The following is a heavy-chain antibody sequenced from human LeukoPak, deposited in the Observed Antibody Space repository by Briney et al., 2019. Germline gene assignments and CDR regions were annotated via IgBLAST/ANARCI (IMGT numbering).Heavy chain of an antibody. CDR3: ARVRRVTGSIFDY. CDR1: GGSFSGYY. Sequence: SETLSLTCAVYGGSFSGYYWSWIRQPPGKGLEWIGEINHSGSTNYSPSLKSRVTISVDTSKSQFSLKLSSVTAADTAVYYCARVRRVTGSIFDYWGQGTLVTVSS. CDR2: INHSGST. D-gene: IGHD5-18*01. V-gene: IGHV4-34*01. J-gene: IGHJ4*02.